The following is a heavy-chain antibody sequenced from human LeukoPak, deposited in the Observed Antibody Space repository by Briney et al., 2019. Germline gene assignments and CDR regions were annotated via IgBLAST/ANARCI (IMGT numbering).Heavy chain of an antibody. J-gene: IGHJ4*02. CDR1: GLSLNNYA. V-gene: IGHV3-48*04. CDR3: ARVAEAAAFDS. D-gene: IGHD6-13*01. Sequence: GGSLRLSCTASGLSLNNYAMSWVRQVPGKGLEWVSYISSSGSTIYYADSVKGRFTISRDNAKNSLYLQMNSLKPEDTAVYYCARVAEAAAFDSWGQGTLVTVSS. CDR2: ISSSGSTI.